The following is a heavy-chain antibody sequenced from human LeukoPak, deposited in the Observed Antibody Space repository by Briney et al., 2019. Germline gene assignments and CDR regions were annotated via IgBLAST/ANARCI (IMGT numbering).Heavy chain of an antibody. CDR1: GGSISSYY. Sequence: SETLSLTCTVSGGSISSYYWSWIRQPPGKGLEWIGYIYYSGSTNYNPSLKSRVTISVDTSKNQFSLKLSSVTAADTAVYYCARGYCGGDCYLYYFDYGGQGTLVTVSS. J-gene: IGHJ4*02. V-gene: IGHV4-59*08. CDR2: IYYSGST. D-gene: IGHD2-21*02. CDR3: ARGYCGGDCYLYYFDY.